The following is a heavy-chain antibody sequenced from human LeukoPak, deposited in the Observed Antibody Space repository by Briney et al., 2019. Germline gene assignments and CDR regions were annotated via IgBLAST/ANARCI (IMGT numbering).Heavy chain of an antibody. D-gene: IGHD2-2*01. Sequence: GESLKISCKGSGYSFTSYWISWVRQRPGKGLEWMGRIESSDSYTNYSPSFQGHVTISADKSISTAYLQWSSLKASDTAMYYCARHKGYQLASYWGQGTLVTVSS. CDR3: ARHKGYQLASY. V-gene: IGHV5-10-1*01. CDR1: GYSFTSYW. CDR2: IESSDSYT. J-gene: IGHJ4*02.